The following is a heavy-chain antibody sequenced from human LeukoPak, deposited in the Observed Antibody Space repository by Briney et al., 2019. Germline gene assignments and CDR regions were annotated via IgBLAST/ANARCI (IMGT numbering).Heavy chain of an antibody. CDR3: AKDRSYYGSGSYYDYYFDY. Sequence: GGSLRLSCAASGFTFSSYGMHWVRQAPGKGLEWVAFIRYDGSNKYYADSVKGRFTISRDNSKNTLYLQMNSLRAEDTAVYYCAKDRSYYGSGSYYDYYFDYWGQGTLVTVSS. CDR1: GFTFSSYG. V-gene: IGHV3-30*02. J-gene: IGHJ4*02. D-gene: IGHD3-10*01. CDR2: IRYDGSNK.